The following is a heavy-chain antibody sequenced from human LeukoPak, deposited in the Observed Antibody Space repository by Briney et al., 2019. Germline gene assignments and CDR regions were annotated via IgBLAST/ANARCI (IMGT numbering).Heavy chain of an antibody. CDR1: GGSFSGYH. J-gene: IGHJ4*02. CDR3: ARGRSVLRYFDWLPRAYYFDY. Sequence: SETLSLTCAVYGGSFSGYHWSWIRQPPGKGLEWIGEINHSGSTNYNPSLKSRVTISVDTSKNQFSLKLSSVTAADTAVYYCARGRSVLRYFDWLPRAYYFDYWGQGTLVTVSS. D-gene: IGHD3-9*01. V-gene: IGHV4-34*01. CDR2: INHSGST.